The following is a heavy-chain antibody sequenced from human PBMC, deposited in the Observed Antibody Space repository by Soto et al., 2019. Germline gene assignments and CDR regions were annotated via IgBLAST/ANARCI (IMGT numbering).Heavy chain of an antibody. Sequence: HPGGSLRLSCAASGFTFSNYALNWVRQAPGKGLEWVSIISGSGGITHYADSVKGRFTISRDNSRDTLYLQINNLRVEDTAVYYCGRPDSTVSRATGLDSRGQRTVVTVSS. CDR1: GFTFSNYA. V-gene: IGHV3-23*01. CDR3: GRPDSTVSRATGLDS. D-gene: IGHD3-22*01. J-gene: IGHJ5*01. CDR2: ISGSGGIT.